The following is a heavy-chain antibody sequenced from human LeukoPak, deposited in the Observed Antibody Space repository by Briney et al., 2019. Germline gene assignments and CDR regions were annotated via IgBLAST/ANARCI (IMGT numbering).Heavy chain of an antibody. D-gene: IGHD3-16*01. J-gene: IGHJ5*02. CDR2: IKSKTDGGTT. Sequence: GGSLRLSCAASGFTFSNAWMSWVRQAPGKGLEWVGRIKSKTDGGTTDYAAPVKGRFTISRDDSKNTLYLQMNSLKTEDTAVYYCTTSAYYFLGNWFDPWGQGTLVTVSS. V-gene: IGHV3-15*01. CDR3: TTSAYYFLGNWFDP. CDR1: GFTFSNAW.